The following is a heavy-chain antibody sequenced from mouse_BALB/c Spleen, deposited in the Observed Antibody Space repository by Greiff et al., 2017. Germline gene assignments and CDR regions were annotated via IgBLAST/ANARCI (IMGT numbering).Heavy chain of an antibody. CDR3: AREGYDGYHKGFAY. V-gene: IGHV3-2*02. J-gene: IGHJ3*01. D-gene: IGHD2-3*01. Sequence: EVQLQESGPGLVKPSQSLSLTCTVTGYSITSDYAWNWIRQFPGNKLEWRGYISYSGSTSYNPSLKSRISITRDTSKNQFFLQLNSVTTEDTATYYCAREGYDGYHKGFAYWGQGTLVTVSA. CDR2: ISYSGST. CDR1: GYSITSDYA.